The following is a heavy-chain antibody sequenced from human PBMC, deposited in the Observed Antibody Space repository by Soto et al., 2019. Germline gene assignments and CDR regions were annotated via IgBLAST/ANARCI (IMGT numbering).Heavy chain of an antibody. CDR2: IYTSGST. J-gene: IGHJ6*02. Sequence: PSETLSLTCTVSGGTISSYYWSWIRQPAGKGLEWIGRIYTSGSTNYNPSLKSRVTMSIDTSKNQLSLRLSSVTAADTAVYYCASGRYCSGGSCYYYYGMEVWGQGTTVTVS. D-gene: IGHD2-15*01. V-gene: IGHV4-4*07. CDR1: GGTISSYY. CDR3: ASGRYCSGGSCYYYYGMEV.